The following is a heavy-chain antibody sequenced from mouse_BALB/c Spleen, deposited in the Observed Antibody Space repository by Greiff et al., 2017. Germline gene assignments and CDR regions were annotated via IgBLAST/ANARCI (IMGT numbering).Heavy chain of an antibody. J-gene: IGHJ4*01. D-gene: IGHD1-2*01. CDR3: ARKSPPTTGTHYYAMDY. Sequence: VQGVESGPGLVAPSQSLSITCTVSGFSLSRYSVHWVRQPPGKGLEWLGMIWGGGSTDYNSALKSRLSISKDNSKSQVFLKMNSLQTDDTAMYYCARKSPPTTGTHYYAMDYWGQGTSVTVSS. CDR1: GFSLSRYS. V-gene: IGHV2-6-4*01. CDR2: IWGGGST.